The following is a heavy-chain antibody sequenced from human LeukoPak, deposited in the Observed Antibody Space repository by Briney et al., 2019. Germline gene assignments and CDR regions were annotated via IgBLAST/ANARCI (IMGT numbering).Heavy chain of an antibody. J-gene: IGHJ4*02. Sequence: SQTLSLTCTVSGGSISSGSYYWSWIRQPAGKGLEWIGRIYTSGSTNYNPSLKSRVTISVDTSKNQFSLKLSSVTAADTAVYYCARGDSGGSYDYWGQGTLVTVSS. CDR3: ARGDSGGSYDY. CDR1: GGSISSGSYY. V-gene: IGHV4-61*02. CDR2: IYTSGST. D-gene: IGHD2-15*01.